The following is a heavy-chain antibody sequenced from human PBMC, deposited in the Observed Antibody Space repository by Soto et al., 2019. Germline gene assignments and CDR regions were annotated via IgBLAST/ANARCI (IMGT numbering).Heavy chain of an antibody. Sequence: QVQLVQSGAEVKKPGSSVRVSCKASGGTFSNYAIGWVRQAPGQGLEWMGGIIPIFGTTNYGTKFQGRVTITADESTSTVYMGLSSLRSEHTAVYYLARGGDYPFDCLGQGALVTVSS. J-gene: IGHJ4*02. CDR2: IIPIFGTT. V-gene: IGHV1-69*12. CDR3: ARGGDYPFDC. CDR1: GGTFSNYA. D-gene: IGHD4-17*01.